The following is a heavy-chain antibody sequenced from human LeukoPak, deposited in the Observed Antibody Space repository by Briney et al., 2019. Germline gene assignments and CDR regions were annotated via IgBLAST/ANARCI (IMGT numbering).Heavy chain of an antibody. CDR1: GYTFTGYY. Sequence: ASVKVSCKASGYTFTGYYMHWVRQAPGQGLEWMGWINPNSGGTNYAQKFQGRVTMTRDTSISTAYMELSRLRSDDTAVYYCARGRYNWNDDRMWDLLDYWGQGTLVTVSS. CDR2: INPNSGGT. V-gene: IGHV1-2*02. J-gene: IGHJ4*02. D-gene: IGHD1-1*01. CDR3: ARGRYNWNDDRMWDLLDY.